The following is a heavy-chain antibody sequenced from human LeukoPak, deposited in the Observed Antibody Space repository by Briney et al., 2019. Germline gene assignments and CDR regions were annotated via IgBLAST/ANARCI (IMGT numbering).Heavy chain of an antibody. CDR1: GYTFTSYG. Sequence: EASVKVSCKASGYTFTSYGISWVRQAPGQGLEWMGWISAYNGNTNYAQKLQGRVTMTTDTSTSTAYMELRSLRSDDTAVYYCARSVGGLMVVTAASTLRYWGQGTLVTVSS. CDR3: ARSVGGLMVVTAASTLRY. V-gene: IGHV1-18*01. D-gene: IGHD2-21*02. CDR2: ISAYNGNT. J-gene: IGHJ4*02.